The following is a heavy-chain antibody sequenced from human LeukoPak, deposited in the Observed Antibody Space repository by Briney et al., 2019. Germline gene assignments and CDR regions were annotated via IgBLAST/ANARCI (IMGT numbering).Heavy chain of an antibody. CDR3: ARYWSGLNNWFDP. J-gene: IGHJ5*02. CDR2: IYYSGST. Sequence: SETLSLTCTVSGGSISSYYWSWIRQPPGKGLEWIGYIYYSGSTNYNPSLKSRVTISVDTSKNQFSLKLSSVTAADTAVYYCARYWSGLNNWFDPWGQGTLVTVSS. V-gene: IGHV4-59*01. D-gene: IGHD3-3*01. CDR1: GGSISSYY.